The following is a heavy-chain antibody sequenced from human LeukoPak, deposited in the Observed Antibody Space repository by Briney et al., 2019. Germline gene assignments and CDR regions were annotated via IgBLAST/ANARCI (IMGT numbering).Heavy chain of an antibody. D-gene: IGHD6-13*01. CDR3: ARDIRYSSSWYERGWLDP. CDR2: INYRGST. V-gene: IGHV4-39*02. J-gene: IGHJ5*02. Sequence: SETLSLTCTVSGGSISNSDYYWDWIRQPPGKGLEWIGSINYRGSTYYNPSLESRVTISVDTSKNQFSLKLSSVTAADTAVYYCARDIRYSSSWYERGWLDPWGQGTLVTVSS. CDR1: GGSISNSDYY.